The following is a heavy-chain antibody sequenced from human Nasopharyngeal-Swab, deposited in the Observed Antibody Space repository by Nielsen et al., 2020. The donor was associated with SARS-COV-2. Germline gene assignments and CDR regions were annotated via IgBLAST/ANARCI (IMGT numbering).Heavy chain of an antibody. CDR2: IYTSGST. J-gene: IGHJ4*02. CDR3: ARGSLAAIPRSSWYFDY. CDR1: GGSISSYY. V-gene: IGHV4-4*07. Sequence: SETLSLTCTVSGGSISSYYWTWIRQPAGKGPEWIGRIYTSGSTNYNPSLKSRVSMSVDTSKNQFSLKLSSVTAADMAVYYCARGSLAAIPRSSWYFDYWGQGTLVTVSS. D-gene: IGHD6-13*01.